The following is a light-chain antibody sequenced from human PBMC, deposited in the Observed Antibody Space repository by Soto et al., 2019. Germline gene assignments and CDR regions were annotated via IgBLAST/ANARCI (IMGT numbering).Light chain of an antibody. CDR1: QSVSSSY. V-gene: IGKV3-20*01. Sequence: EIVLTQSPGTLSLSPGERATLSCRASQSVSSSYLAWYQQKPGQAPRLLIDGASSRATGIPDRFSGSGSVTGFTLTISRLEAEDFAVYYCQQYGSSPRTFGQGTKVESK. CDR2: GAS. CDR3: QQYGSSPRT. J-gene: IGKJ1*01.